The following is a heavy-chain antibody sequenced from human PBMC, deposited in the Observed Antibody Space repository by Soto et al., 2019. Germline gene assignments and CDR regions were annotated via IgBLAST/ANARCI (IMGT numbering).Heavy chain of an antibody. CDR2: INPNGGST. J-gene: IGHJ4*02. CDR3: ARGLAAGDY. D-gene: IGHD6-13*01. CDR1: GYTFTNYY. Sequence: QVQLAQSGAEVKKPGASVKLSCKASGYTFTNYYIHWVRQAPGQGLEWMAIINPNGGSTNYAQKFQGRVTLTRDTSTSTVYMDLSSLKSEATAVYYCARGLAAGDYWGQGTLVTVSS. V-gene: IGHV1-46*01.